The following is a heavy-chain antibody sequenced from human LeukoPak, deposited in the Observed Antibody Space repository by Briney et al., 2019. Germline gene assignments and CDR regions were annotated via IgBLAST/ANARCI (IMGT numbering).Heavy chain of an antibody. CDR1: GFTFSSYG. CDR3: AKDRGGYCSSTSCYKGVYYFDY. D-gene: IGHD2-2*02. V-gene: IGHV3-30*02. Sequence: PGGSLRLSCAASGFTFSSYGMHWVRQAPGKGHGWVAFIRYDGSNKYYADSVKGRFTISRDNSKNTLYLQMNSLRAEDTAVYYCAKDRGGYCSSTSCYKGVYYFDYWGQGTLVTVSS. J-gene: IGHJ4*02. CDR2: IRYDGSNK.